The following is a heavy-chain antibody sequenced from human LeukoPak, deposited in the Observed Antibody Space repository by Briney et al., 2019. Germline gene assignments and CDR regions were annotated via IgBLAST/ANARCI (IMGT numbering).Heavy chain of an antibody. Sequence: SETLSLTCTVSGGSISSYYWGWIRQSPGKGLEWIGSIYDSGSTYYNPSLKSRLTISVDTSKNQLSLKLSSVTAADTAVYYCAQSSTSWRFNYYYYYMDVWGKGTTVTVSS. CDR3: AQSSTSWRFNYYYYYMDV. D-gene: IGHD2-2*01. J-gene: IGHJ6*03. CDR1: GGSISSYY. CDR2: IYDSGST. V-gene: IGHV4-39*01.